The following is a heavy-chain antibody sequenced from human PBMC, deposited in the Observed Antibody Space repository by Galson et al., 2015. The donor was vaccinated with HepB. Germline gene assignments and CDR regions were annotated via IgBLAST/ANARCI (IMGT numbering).Heavy chain of an antibody. D-gene: IGHD6-19*01. CDR2: TYYRSKWYN. Sequence: CAISGDSVSSHSATWSWIRQSPSRGLEWLGRTYYRSKWYNDYAVSVKSRITFKSDTSKNQFSLQLNSVTPEDTAVYYCARALGGSGWYNFDYWGQGTLVTVSS. J-gene: IGHJ4*02. V-gene: IGHV6-1*01. CDR1: GDSVSSHSAT. CDR3: ARALGGSGWYNFDY.